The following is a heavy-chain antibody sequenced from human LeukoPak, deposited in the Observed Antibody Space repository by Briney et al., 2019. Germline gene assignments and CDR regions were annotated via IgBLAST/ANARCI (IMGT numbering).Heavy chain of an antibody. CDR1: GYTFTSYY. CDR2: INPSGGST. Sequence: GASVKVSCKASGYTFTSYYMHWVRQAPGQGLEWMGIINPSGGSTTYAQKFQGRVTMTRDTSTSTVYMELSSLRSEDTAVYYCARDYGSGSATYYFDSWGQGTLVTVSS. J-gene: IGHJ4*02. CDR3: ARDYGSGSATYYFDS. V-gene: IGHV1-46*01. D-gene: IGHD3-10*01.